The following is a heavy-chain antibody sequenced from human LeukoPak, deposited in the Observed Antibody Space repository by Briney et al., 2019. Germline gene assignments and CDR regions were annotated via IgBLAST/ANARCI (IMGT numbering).Heavy chain of an antibody. V-gene: IGHV1-18*01. CDR3: ARVGQLALMFGWFDP. CDR1: GYTFTSYG. J-gene: IGHJ5*02. D-gene: IGHD3-10*02. Sequence: ASVKVSFKASGYTFTSYGISWVRQAPGQGLERMGWIGAYNGNTNYAREVQGRVTMTTDTSTSTAYMELRSLRSEDTAVYYCARVGQLALMFGWFDPWGQGTLVTVSS. CDR2: IGAYNGNT.